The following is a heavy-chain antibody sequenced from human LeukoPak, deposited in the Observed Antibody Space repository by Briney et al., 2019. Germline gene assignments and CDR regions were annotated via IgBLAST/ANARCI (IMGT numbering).Heavy chain of an antibody. CDR1: GFTFSDYY. CDR3: ARWGQLELPIEF. D-gene: IGHD1-7*01. Sequence: GGSLRLSCAASGFTFSDYYMSWIRQAPGKGLVWVSYISSSGSTIYYADSVKGRFTISRDNAKNSLYLQMNSLRADDTAVYYCARWGQLELPIEFWGQGTLVTVSS. J-gene: IGHJ4*02. CDR2: ISSSGSTI. V-gene: IGHV3-11*01.